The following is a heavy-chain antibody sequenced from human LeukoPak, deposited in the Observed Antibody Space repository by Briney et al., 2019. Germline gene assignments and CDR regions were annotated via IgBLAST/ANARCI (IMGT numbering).Heavy chain of an antibody. Sequence: SETLSLTCTVSGGFISSGSYYWSWIRQPAGKGLEWIGRIYTSGSTNYNPSLKSRVTISVDTSKNQFSLKLSSVTAADTAVYYCARLVSGYSNWFDPWGQGTLVTVSS. CDR2: IYTSGST. CDR3: ARLVSGYSNWFDP. D-gene: IGHD3-22*01. V-gene: IGHV4-61*02. J-gene: IGHJ5*02. CDR1: GGFISSGSYY.